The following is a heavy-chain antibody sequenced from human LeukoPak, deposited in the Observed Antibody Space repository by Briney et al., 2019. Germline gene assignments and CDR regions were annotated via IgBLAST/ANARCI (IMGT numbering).Heavy chain of an antibody. D-gene: IGHD3-9*01. CDR3: ARDTYDILTGYDY. Sequence: GGSLRLSCAASGFTFSSYSMNWVRQAPGKGLEWVSYISSSSSTIYCADSVKGRFTISRDNAKNSLYLQMNSLRAEDTAVYYCARDTYDILTGYDYWGQGTLVTVSS. CDR1: GFTFSSYS. V-gene: IGHV3-48*04. CDR2: ISSSSSTI. J-gene: IGHJ4*02.